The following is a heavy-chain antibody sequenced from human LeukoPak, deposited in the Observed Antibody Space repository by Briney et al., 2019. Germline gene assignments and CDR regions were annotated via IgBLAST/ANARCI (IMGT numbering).Heavy chain of an antibody. CDR1: GYTFTNYG. V-gene: IGHV1-18*01. CDR3: AKHYYGSGSYYNRHNWFDP. D-gene: IGHD3-10*01. CDR2: ISAYNGNT. Sequence: ASVKVSCKASGYTFTNYGISWVRQAPGQGLEWMGWISAYNGNTDYAQKLQGRVTMTTDTSTSTAYMELRSPRSDDTAVYYCAKHYYGSGSYYNRHNWFDPWGQGTLVTVSS. J-gene: IGHJ5*02.